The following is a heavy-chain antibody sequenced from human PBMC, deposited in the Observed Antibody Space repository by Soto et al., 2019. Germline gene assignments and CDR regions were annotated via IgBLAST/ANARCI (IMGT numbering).Heavy chain of an antibody. Sequence: SGKVCCKACGGTFSSYAISWVRQAPGQGLEWMGGIIPIFGTANYAQKFQGRVTITADESTSTAYMELSSLRSEDTAVYYCARLAYCSGGSCYSARAYYYGMDVWGQGTTVTVSS. CDR1: GGTFSSYA. CDR2: IIPIFGTA. D-gene: IGHD2-15*01. J-gene: IGHJ6*02. CDR3: ARLAYCSGGSCYSARAYYYGMDV. V-gene: IGHV1-69*13.